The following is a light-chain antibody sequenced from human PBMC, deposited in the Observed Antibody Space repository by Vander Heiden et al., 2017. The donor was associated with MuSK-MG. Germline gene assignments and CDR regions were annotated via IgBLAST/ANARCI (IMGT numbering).Light chain of an antibody. CDR3: SSYTSSSIVV. Sequence: QSALTQPASVSGSPGQSITLSCTGTSSDVGGYHYVSWYQQHPGTAPKLMIYDVSNRPSGVSNRFAGSKSGNTASLTISGLQAEDEAYYYCSSYTSSSIVVFGGGTKLTVL. CDR2: DVS. CDR1: SSDVGGYHY. J-gene: IGLJ2*01. V-gene: IGLV2-14*03.